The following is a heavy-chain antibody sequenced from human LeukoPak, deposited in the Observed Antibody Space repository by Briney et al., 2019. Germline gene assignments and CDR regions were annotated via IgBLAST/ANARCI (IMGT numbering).Heavy chain of an antibody. Sequence: SETLSLTCAVSGGSINTRTKYWGWIRQPPGKTLEWLGTIYYTGNTYYNPSLKSRLTISIDTSRNQFSLRLTSVTAADTALYFCARGVVVLNTKLGGWEYWGPRTLVTVSS. V-gene: IGHV4-39*07. CDR3: ARGVVVLNTKLGGWEY. D-gene: IGHD6-19*01. CDR2: IYYTGNT. J-gene: IGHJ4*02. CDR1: GGSINTRTKY.